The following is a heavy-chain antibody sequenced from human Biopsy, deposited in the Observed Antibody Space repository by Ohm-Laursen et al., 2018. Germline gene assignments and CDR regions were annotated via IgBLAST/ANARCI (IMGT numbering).Heavy chain of an antibody. J-gene: IGHJ3*02. V-gene: IGHV4-59*12. D-gene: IGHD3-22*01. CDR3: ARWTPEYDSSRYYLDAFDI. CDR1: GVSISSYF. CDR2: VPYSGNT. Sequence: SETLSLTCTVSGVSISSYFWSWIRQPLGKGLEWIGYVPYSGNTKYNPSLKSRVTLSMDTSKRQFSLKLSFVTAADTAVYYCARWTPEYDSSRYYLDAFDIWGQGTKVTVSS.